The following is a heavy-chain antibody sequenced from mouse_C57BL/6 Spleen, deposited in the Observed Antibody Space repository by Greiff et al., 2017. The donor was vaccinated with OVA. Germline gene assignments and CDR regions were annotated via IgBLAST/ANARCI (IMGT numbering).Heavy chain of an antibody. V-gene: IGHV1-5*01. CDR1: GYTFTSYW. Sequence: DVKLQESGTVLARPGASVKMSCKTSGYTFTSYWMHWVKQRPGQGLEWIGAIYPGNSDTSYNQKFKGKAKLTAVTSASTAYMELSSLTNEDSAVYYCTRSLYYDYDGSWFAYWGQGTLVTVSA. CDR2: IYPGNSDT. D-gene: IGHD2-4*01. J-gene: IGHJ3*01. CDR3: TRSLYYDYDGSWFAY.